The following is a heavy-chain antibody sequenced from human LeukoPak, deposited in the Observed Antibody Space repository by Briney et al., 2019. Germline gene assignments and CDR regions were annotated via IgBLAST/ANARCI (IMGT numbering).Heavy chain of an antibody. CDR1: GASISSSY. V-gene: IGHV4-59*01. CDR3: VRGNYDNRGYSNAFDI. CDR2: IYYNGNT. Sequence: SGTLSLTCTVSGASISSSYWSWVRQPTGKRLEWIGFIYYNGNTNSNPSLKSRVTISADTSKNQFSLKLTSVTAADTAVYYCVRGNYDNRGYSNAFDIWGQGAMVTVSS. D-gene: IGHD3-22*01. J-gene: IGHJ3*02.